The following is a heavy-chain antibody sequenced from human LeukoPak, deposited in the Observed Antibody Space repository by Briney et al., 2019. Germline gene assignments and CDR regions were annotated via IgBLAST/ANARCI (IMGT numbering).Heavy chain of an antibody. Sequence: SQTLSLTCTVSGGSISSGGYYWSWIRQHPGKGLEWIGEINHSGSTNYNPSLKSRVTISVDTSKNQFSLKLSSVTAADTAVYYCARGSDYGFDYWGQGTLVTVSS. CDR3: ARGSDYGFDY. J-gene: IGHJ4*02. V-gene: IGHV4-31*03. CDR1: GGSISSGGYY. D-gene: IGHD4-17*01. CDR2: INHSGST.